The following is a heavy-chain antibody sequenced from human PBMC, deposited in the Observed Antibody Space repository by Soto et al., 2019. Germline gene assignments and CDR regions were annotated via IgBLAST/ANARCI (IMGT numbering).Heavy chain of an antibody. Sequence: SVKVSCKASGYTFNSYGISWVRQAPGQALEWMGWITPFNGNTNYAQKFQDRVTVTRDRSMSTAYMELSSLRSEDTAMYYCALNGGYSYGYVSSRFAFDIWGQGTMVTVSS. V-gene: IGHV1-45*02. CDR1: GYTFNSYG. J-gene: IGHJ3*02. CDR2: ITPFNGNT. CDR3: ALNGGYSYGYVSSRFAFDI. D-gene: IGHD5-18*01.